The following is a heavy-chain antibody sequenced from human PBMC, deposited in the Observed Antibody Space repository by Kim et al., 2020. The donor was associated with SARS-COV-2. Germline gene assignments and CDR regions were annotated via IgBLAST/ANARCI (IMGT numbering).Heavy chain of an antibody. CDR1: GFTFSDYY. D-gene: IGHD1-1*01. J-gene: IGHJ2*01. CDR2: LSSSGSTI. Sequence: GGSLRLSCAASGFTFSDYYMSWIRQAPGKGLEFVSYLSSSGSTIYYADSVKGRFTISRDNAKNSLYLQMNSLSAEDTAESYCASFRRSNSWTFYLWGRGT. CDR3: ASFRRSNSWTFYL. V-gene: IGHV3-11*01.